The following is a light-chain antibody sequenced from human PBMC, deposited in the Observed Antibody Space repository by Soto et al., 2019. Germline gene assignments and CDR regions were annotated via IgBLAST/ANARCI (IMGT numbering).Light chain of an antibody. CDR3: CSYADNSRTCV. CDR2: EDT. CDR1: GSFVVSHNL. Sequence: QSVLTQAASVSGSPGQSITISCTGTGSFVVSHNLVSWYQQVPGKAHKLMVYEDTKRPSWVSNRFSGSKSGNSASLTISGLQAEDEADYDGCSYADNSRTCVFGGGTKLTVL. J-gene: IGLJ3*02. V-gene: IGLV2-23*01.